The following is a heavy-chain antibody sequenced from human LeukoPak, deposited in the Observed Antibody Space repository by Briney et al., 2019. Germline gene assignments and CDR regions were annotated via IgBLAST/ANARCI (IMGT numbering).Heavy chain of an antibody. CDR1: GFTFSTYP. J-gene: IGHJ4*02. CDR2: ISYHGSNE. D-gene: IGHD3-9*01. Sequence: GGSLRLSCEASGFTFSTYPMHWVRQAPDKGLEWVAMISYHGSNEYYADSVKGRFTISRDNSKNTLYLQMNNPRVEDTAIYYCARVHDTTGYYHYFDSWGQGTMVTVSS. V-gene: IGHV3-30*04. CDR3: ARVHDTTGYYHYFDS.